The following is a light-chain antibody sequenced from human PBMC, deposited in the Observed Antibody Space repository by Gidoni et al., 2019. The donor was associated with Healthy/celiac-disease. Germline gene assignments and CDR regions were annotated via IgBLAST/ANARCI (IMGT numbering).Light chain of an antibody. CDR2: QDS. V-gene: IGLV3-1*01. J-gene: IGLJ3*02. CDR3: QAWDSSTAWV. Sequence: SSELTQPPSVSVSTGQTASITCSGDKLVDKYACWYQQKPGQSPVLVIYQDSKRPSGIPARFSGSNYGNTATLTISGTQVMDEADYYCQAWDSSTAWVFGGGTKLTVL. CDR1: KLVDKY.